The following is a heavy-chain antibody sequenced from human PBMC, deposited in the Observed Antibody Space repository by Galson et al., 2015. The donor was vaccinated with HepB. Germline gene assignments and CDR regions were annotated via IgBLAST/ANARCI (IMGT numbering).Heavy chain of an antibody. J-gene: IGHJ5*02. CDR3: AREVEGQLWFRGHSP. CDR1: GGSFSGYY. Sequence: ETLSLTCAVYGGSFSGYYWSWIRQPPGKGLEWIGEINHSGSTNYNPSLKSRVTISVDTSKNQFSLKLSSVTAADTAVYYCAREVEGQLWFRGHSPWGQGTLVTVSS. V-gene: IGHV4-34*01. CDR2: INHSGST. D-gene: IGHD5-18*01.